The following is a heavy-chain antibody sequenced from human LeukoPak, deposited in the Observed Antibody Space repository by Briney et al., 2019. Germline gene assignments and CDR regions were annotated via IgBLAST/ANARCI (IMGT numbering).Heavy chain of an antibody. CDR3: ATVAPHYDIFA. V-gene: IGHV4-31*03. CDR1: GGSISSGGYY. D-gene: IGHD3-9*01. J-gene: IGHJ5*02. Sequence: PSETLSLTCTVSGGSISSGGYYWSWIRQHPGKGLEWIGYIYYSGSTYYNPSLKSRVTISVDTSKNQFSLTLSSVTAADTAVYYCATVAPHYDIFAWGQGTLVTVSS. CDR2: IYYSGST.